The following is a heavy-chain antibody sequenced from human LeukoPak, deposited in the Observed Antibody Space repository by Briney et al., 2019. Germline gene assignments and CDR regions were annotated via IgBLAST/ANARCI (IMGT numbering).Heavy chain of an antibody. D-gene: IGHD3-9*01. CDR2: ISYNGSDK. V-gene: IGHV3-30*04. J-gene: IGHJ5*02. Sequence: GGSLRLSCAASGFTFSSYAMHWVRQAPGKGLVWVALISYNGSDKYYIDSVKGRFTISRDNSKNTLYVQMNSLRAEDTAVYYCASGPYYDILTGYYMSWFDPWGQGTLVTVSS. CDR3: ASGPYYDILTGYYMSWFDP. CDR1: GFTFSSYA.